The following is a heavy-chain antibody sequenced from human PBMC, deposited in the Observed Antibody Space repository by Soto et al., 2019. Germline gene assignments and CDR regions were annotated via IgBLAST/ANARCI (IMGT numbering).Heavy chain of an antibody. CDR3: RRDPNSGARYSLHL. D-gene: IGHD1-26*01. Sequence: TGGSLRLSCATSGFTFSNYGIHWVRQAPGKGLEWVAVKWFFASGGNEYYADSVKGRFAISRDDSKQTAYLEMKSLRAEDTAVYYGRRDPNSGARYSLHLWGKGTKGTVSS. V-gene: IGHV3-33*01. J-gene: IGHJ4*02. CDR2: KWFFASGGNE. CDR1: GFTFSNYG.